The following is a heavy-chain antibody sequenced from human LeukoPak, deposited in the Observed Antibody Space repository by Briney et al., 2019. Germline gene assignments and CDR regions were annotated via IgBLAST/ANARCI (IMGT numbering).Heavy chain of an antibody. Sequence: SETLSLTCTVSGGSISSYYWSWIRQPPGKGLEWIGYIYYSGSTNYNPSLKSRVTISVDTSKNQFSLKLSSVTAADTAVYYCATLDYGSGNYYFDYWGQGTLVTVSS. CDR2: IYYSGST. CDR1: GGSISSYY. CDR3: ATLDYGSGNYYFDY. J-gene: IGHJ4*02. D-gene: IGHD3-10*01. V-gene: IGHV4-59*08.